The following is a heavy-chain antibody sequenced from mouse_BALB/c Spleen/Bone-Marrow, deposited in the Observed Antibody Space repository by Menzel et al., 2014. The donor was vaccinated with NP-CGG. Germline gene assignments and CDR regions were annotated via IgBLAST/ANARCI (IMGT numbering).Heavy chain of an antibody. CDR2: IYPGDGDT. Sequence: VQLQQSGAELVRPGSSVKISCKASGYAFSNYGMNWVKQRPGQGLEWIGQIYPGDGDTNYNGKFKGRVTLTADKSSSTAYMQLISLTSEDSAVYFCASVYDYGRGYAMGFWGQGTSVTVSS. CDR1: GYAFSNYG. V-gene: IGHV1-80*01. J-gene: IGHJ4*01. CDR3: ASVYDYGRGYAMGF. D-gene: IGHD2-4*01.